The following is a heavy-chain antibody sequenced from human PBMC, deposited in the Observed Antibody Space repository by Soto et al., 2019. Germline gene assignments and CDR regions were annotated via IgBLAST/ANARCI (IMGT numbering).Heavy chain of an antibody. D-gene: IGHD3-22*01. CDR2: IYWDDDK. CDR1: GFSLSNSGVA. V-gene: IGHV2-5*02. CDR3: TLHPKTYYLDTGGHDGFHI. J-gene: IGHJ3*02. Sequence: QITLKESGPPLVRPTQTLTLTCTLSGFSLSNSGVAVGWIRQPPGKALEWLALIYWDDDKRYSPSLESRLLITKDAFTNRVVLTLSDMDPIDTGTYYCTLHPKTYYLDTGGHDGFHIWGRGTMVTVSS.